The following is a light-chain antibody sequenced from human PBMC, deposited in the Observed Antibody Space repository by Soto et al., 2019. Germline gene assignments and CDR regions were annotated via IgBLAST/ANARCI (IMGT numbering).Light chain of an antibody. CDR2: GAS. Sequence: EIVLTQSPGTLSLSPGERATLSCRASQSVSSSYLAWYQQKPGQAPRLLIYGASSRATGIPDRFSGSGSGTDFTLTISRLEPEDFAVYYCQQYGSAPPGYTLGQGTKREIK. CDR3: QQYGSAPPGYT. CDR1: QSVSSSY. V-gene: IGKV3-20*01. J-gene: IGKJ2*01.